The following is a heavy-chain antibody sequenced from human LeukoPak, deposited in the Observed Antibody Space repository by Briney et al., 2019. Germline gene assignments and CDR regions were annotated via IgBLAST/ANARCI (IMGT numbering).Heavy chain of an antibody. V-gene: IGHV4-39*01. CDR2: IYYSGST. Sequence: PSETLSLTCAVSGGSISSSNWWSWVRQPPGKGLEWIGSIYYSGSTSYNPSLKSRVTISVDTSKNQFSLKLSSVTAAGTAVYYCARHVCERYCSTNRSPHITRFDNWGQGTLVTVSS. D-gene: IGHD2-2*01. CDR3: ARHVCERYCSTNRSPHITRFDN. CDR1: GGSISSSNW. J-gene: IGHJ4*02.